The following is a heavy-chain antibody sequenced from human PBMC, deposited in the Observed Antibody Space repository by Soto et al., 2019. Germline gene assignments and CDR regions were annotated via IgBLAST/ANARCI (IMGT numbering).Heavy chain of an antibody. Sequence: EVHLVESGGGLVQPGGSLRLSCAASGFTFSSYWMYWVRQAPGKGLVWVSRTNSDGSDTSYADSVKGRFTISRDNAKNTLYLHRNSLRAEDTAVYYCARDRGWSLFDYWGQGTLVTVSS. V-gene: IGHV3-74*01. J-gene: IGHJ4*02. CDR2: TNSDGSDT. CDR1: GFTFSSYW. CDR3: ARDRGWSLFDY. D-gene: IGHD6-19*01.